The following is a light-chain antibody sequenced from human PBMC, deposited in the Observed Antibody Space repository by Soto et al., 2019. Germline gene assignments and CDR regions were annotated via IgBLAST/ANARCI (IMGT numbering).Light chain of an antibody. Sequence: QSALTQPASVSGSPGKSIPISCTGTSSDVGGYNYVSWYQQHPGKATKLMIYDVNNRPSGVSNRFSASNSGNTAYLTISGLQAEYEGDDYCSSYTSSSTLVLGGGTKLPVL. CDR1: SSDVGGYNY. CDR2: DVN. V-gene: IGLV2-14*01. CDR3: SSYTSSSTLV. J-gene: IGLJ2*01.